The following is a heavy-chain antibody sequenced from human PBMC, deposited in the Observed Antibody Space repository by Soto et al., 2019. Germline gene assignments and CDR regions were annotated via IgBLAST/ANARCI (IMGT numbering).Heavy chain of an antibody. CDR1: GGSISSYY. Sequence: ETLSLTCTVSGGSISSYYWSWIRQPPGKGLEWIGYIYSSGSSNYNPSLKSRVTISVDTSKNLFSLKLSSVTAADTAVYYCARAGDSSGYFYIFDYWGQGTLVTVSS. J-gene: IGHJ4*02. CDR2: IYSSGSS. D-gene: IGHD3-22*01. V-gene: IGHV4-59*01. CDR3: ARAGDSSGYFYIFDY.